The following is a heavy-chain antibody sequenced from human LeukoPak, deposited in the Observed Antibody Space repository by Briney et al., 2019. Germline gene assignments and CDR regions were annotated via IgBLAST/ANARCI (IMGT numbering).Heavy chain of an antibody. CDR2: INPNSGGT. CDR1: GYTFTGYY. V-gene: IGHV1-2*02. Sequence: ASVKVSCKASGYTFTGYYMHWVRQAPGQGLEWMGWINPNSGGTNYAQKFQGRVTMTRDTSISTAYMELSRLRSDDTAVYYCARALQYYYYYYMDVWGKGTTVTVS. J-gene: IGHJ6*03. CDR3: ARALQYYYYYYMDV.